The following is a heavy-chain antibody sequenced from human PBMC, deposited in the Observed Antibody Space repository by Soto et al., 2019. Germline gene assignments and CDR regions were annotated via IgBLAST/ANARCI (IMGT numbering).Heavy chain of an antibody. J-gene: IGHJ4*02. V-gene: IGHV3-11*06. CDR2: ISGTTTDT. CDR1: GFTFSDYY. CDR3: ARGTYGSGRDYFDS. Sequence: QVQLVESGGNLVTPGGSLRLSCAASGFTFSDYYMSWIRQAPGKGLEWISYISGTTTDTRYADSVKGRFTISRDNAKNTQIQQTSSLRAEDTAVYYCARGTYGSGRDYFDSWGQGTLVTVSS. D-gene: IGHD3-10*01.